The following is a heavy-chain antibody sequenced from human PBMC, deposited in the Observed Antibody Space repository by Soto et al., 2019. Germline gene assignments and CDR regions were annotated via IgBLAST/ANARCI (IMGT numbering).Heavy chain of an antibody. CDR1: GYTFTSYG. Sequence: GASVKVSCKASGYTFTSYGISWVRQAPGQGLEWMGWISAYNGNTNYAQELQGRVTMTTDTSTSTAYMELRSLRSDDTAVYYCARAVGATTHDAFDIWGQGTMVTVSS. D-gene: IGHD1-26*01. CDR3: ARAVGATTHDAFDI. J-gene: IGHJ3*02. CDR2: ISAYNGNT. V-gene: IGHV1-18*01.